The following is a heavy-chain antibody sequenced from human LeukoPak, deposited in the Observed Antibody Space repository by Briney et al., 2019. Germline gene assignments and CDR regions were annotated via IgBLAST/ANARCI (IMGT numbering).Heavy chain of an antibody. Sequence: PWGYLRLSCAASGFTFSSYGMHWVRQAPGKGLEWVAVIWYDGSNKYYADSVKGRFTISRDNSKNTLYLQMNSLRAEDTAVYYCAREATTMIPLMDVWGQGTTVTVSS. V-gene: IGHV3-33*01. CDR3: AREATTMIPLMDV. CDR1: GFTFSSYG. D-gene: IGHD3-22*01. J-gene: IGHJ6*02. CDR2: IWYDGSNK.